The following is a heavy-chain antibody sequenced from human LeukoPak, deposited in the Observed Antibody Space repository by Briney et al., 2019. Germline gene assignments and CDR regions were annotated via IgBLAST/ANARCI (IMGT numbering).Heavy chain of an antibody. CDR3: GRDLGGDYRFDY. Sequence: GGSLRLSCDASGFTFRTSSMNWVRQAPGKGLEWVSYIGSSGSTIYYADSVKGRFTISRDNAKNSLYLQLNSLRDEDTALYYCGRDLGGDYRFDYWGQGTLVTVSS. CDR2: IGSSGSTI. V-gene: IGHV3-48*02. J-gene: IGHJ4*02. D-gene: IGHD4-17*01. CDR1: GFTFRTSS.